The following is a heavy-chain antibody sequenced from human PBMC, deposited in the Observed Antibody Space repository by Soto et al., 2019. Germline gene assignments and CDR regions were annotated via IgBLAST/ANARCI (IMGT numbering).Heavy chain of an antibody. D-gene: IGHD3-3*01. CDR2: IYYSGST. CDR1: GGSVSSGSYY. V-gene: IGHV4-61*01. J-gene: IGHJ6*02. CDR3: ARGAIFGTGAGGYYYYGMDV. Sequence: SETLSLTCTVSGGSVSSGSYYWSWIRQPPGKGLEWIGYIYYSGSTNYNPSLKSRVTISVDTSKNQFSLKLSSVTAADTAVYYCARGAIFGTGAGGYYYYGMDVWGQGTTVTVSS.